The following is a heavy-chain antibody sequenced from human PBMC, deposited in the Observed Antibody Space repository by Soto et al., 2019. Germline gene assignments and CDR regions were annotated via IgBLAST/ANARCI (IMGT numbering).Heavy chain of an antibody. D-gene: IGHD4-17*01. Sequence: QVQLVESGGGVVQPGRSLRLPCAASGFTFSSYGMHWVRQAPGKGLEWVAVISYDGSNKYYADSVKGRFTISRDNSKNTLYLQMYSLRAEDTAVYYCAKDRRDYGDYDTFDYWGQGTLVTVSS. CDR1: GFTFSSYG. CDR3: AKDRRDYGDYDTFDY. V-gene: IGHV3-30*18. J-gene: IGHJ4*02. CDR2: ISYDGSNK.